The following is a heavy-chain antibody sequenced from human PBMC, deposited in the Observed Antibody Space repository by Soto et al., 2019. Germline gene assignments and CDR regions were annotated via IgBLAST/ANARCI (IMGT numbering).Heavy chain of an antibody. CDR2: ISAYNGNT. V-gene: IGHV1-18*01. Sequence: ASVKVSCKASGYTFTSYGISWVRQAPGQGLEWMGWISAYNGNTNYAQKLQGRVTMTTDTSTSTAYMELRSLRSDDTAVYYCARDPLNTYYDYIWGSYHSYNWFDPWGQGTLVIVSS. CDR1: GYTFTSYG. CDR3: ARDPLNTYYDYIWGSYHSYNWFDP. J-gene: IGHJ5*02. D-gene: IGHD3-16*02.